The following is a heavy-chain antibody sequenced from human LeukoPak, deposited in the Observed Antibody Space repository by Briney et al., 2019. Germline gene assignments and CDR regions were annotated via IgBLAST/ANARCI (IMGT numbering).Heavy chain of an antibody. V-gene: IGHV4-39*01. CDR3: ARHPSSSWSGAFDI. Sequence: SETLSLTCTVSGGSISSSSDNWGWIRQPPGKGLEWIGLIYYSGSTYYSLSLKSRVTISIETSKNQFSLKLSSVTAADTAIYYCARHPSSSWSGAFDIWGQGTLVTVSS. J-gene: IGHJ3*02. CDR1: GGSISSSSDN. D-gene: IGHD6-13*01. CDR2: IYYSGST.